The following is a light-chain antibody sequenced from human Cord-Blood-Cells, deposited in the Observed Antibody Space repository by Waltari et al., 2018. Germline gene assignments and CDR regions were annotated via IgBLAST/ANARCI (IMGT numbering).Light chain of an antibody. CDR1: SSDVGGSNY. J-gene: IGLJ2*01. CDR3: SSYTSSSTLV. Sequence: QSALTQPASASGSPGQSITTSCTGTSSDVGGSNYVSWYQQHPGKAPKLMIYEVSNRPSGVSNRFSGSKSGNTASLTISGLQAEDEADYYCSSYTSSSTLVFGGGTKLTVL. V-gene: IGLV2-14*01. CDR2: EVS.